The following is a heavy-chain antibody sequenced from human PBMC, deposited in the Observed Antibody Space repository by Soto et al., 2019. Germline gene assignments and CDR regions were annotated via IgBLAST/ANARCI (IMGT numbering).Heavy chain of an antibody. J-gene: IGHJ4*02. V-gene: IGHV4-30-4*01. CDR1: GDSISSSGYF. CDR3: ASGPDTDQVDC. D-gene: IGHD5-18*01. Sequence: QVQLQESGPGLVEPSQTLSLTCTVSGDSISSSGYFWSWIRQPPGKGLEWIRHMYNSGTTYINPSLRGRVTIPVDASKNPFSLQLSSVTAADTAVYYCASGPDTDQVDCWGQGTLVTVSS. CDR2: MYNSGTT.